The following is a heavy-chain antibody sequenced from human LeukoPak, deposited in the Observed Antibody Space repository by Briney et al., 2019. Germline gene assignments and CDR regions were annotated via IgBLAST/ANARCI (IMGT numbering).Heavy chain of an antibody. Sequence: PSETLSLICSVSGGSISSYHWSWTRQPPGKGLEWIGYIYYGGRTNYNPSLKSRVTISVDTSKNQLSLTVSSVTAADTAIYYCARHSLKLVDADFDYWGQGTLVTVSS. J-gene: IGHJ4*02. V-gene: IGHV4-59*08. CDR1: GGSISSYH. CDR3: ARHSLKLVDADFDY. CDR2: IYYGGRT. D-gene: IGHD3-16*02.